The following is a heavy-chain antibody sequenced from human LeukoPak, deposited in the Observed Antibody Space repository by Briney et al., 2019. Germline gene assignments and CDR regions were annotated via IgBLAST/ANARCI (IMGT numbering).Heavy chain of an antibody. D-gene: IGHD1-26*01. Sequence: KPSETLSLTCAVYGGSFSGYYWSWIRQPPGKGLEWIGEINHSGSTNYNPSLKSRVTISVDTSKNQFSLKLSSVTAADTAVYYCARGRYYLCPFDIWGQGTMVTVSS. CDR1: GGSFSGYY. J-gene: IGHJ3*02. CDR3: ARGRYYLCPFDI. CDR2: INHSGST. V-gene: IGHV4-34*01.